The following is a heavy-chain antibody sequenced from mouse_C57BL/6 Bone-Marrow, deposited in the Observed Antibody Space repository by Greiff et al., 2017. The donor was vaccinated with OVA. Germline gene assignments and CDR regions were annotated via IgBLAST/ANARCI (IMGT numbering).Heavy chain of an antibody. V-gene: IGHV5-17*01. D-gene: IGHD4-1*01. Sequence: EVKLMESGGGFVKPGGSLKLSCAASGFTFSDYGMHWVRQAPEKGLEWVAYISSGSSTIYYADTVQGRFTISRDNAKNTPFLQMTSLGSEDTAMYYCARPGSWTWYAYWGQGTLVTVSA. CDR3: ARPGSWTWYAY. J-gene: IGHJ3*01. CDR1: GFTFSDYG. CDR2: ISSGSSTI.